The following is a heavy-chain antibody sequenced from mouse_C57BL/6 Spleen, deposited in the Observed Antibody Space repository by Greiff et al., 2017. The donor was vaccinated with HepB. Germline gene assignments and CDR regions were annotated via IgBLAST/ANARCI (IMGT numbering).Heavy chain of an antibody. CDR3: ARWGSNEDFDY. V-gene: IGHV1-76*01. Sequence: QVQLKESGAELVRPGASVKLSCKASGYTFTDYYINWVKQRPGQGLEWIARIYPGSGNTYYNEKFKGKATLTAEKSSSTAYMQLSSLTSEDSAVYFCARWGSNEDFDYWGQGTTLTVSS. J-gene: IGHJ2*01. CDR2: IYPGSGNT. D-gene: IGHD2-5*01. CDR1: GYTFTDYY.